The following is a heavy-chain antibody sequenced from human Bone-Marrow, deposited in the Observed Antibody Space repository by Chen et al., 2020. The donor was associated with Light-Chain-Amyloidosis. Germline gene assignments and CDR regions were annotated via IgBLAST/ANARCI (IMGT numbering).Heavy chain of an antibody. D-gene: IGHD5-12*01. J-gene: IGHJ4*02. Sequence: VQQEQSGPELNKSGEFLKLSSKGYGYTFPNYWIGWVRQMPGKGLEWMGVIYPDDSDARYSPSFEGQVTISADKSITTAYLQWRSLKASDTAMYYCARRRDGYNFDYWGQGTLVTVSS. V-gene: IGHV5-51*01. CDR1: GYTFPNYW. CDR2: IYPDDSDA. CDR3: ARRRDGYNFDY.